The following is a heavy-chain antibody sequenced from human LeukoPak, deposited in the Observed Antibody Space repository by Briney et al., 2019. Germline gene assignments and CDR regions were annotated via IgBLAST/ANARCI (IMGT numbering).Heavy chain of an antibody. V-gene: IGHV4-39*07. CDR2: IYYSGST. D-gene: IGHD6-19*01. J-gene: IGHJ4*02. CDR3: ARDRSLLSVRYSSGWYLDY. Sequence: SETLSLTCTVSGGSISSSSYYWGWIRQPPGKGLEWIGSIYYSGSTYYNPSLKSRVTISVDTSKNQFSLKLSSVTAADTAVYYCARDRSLLSVRYSSGWYLDYWGQGTLVTVSS. CDR1: GGSISSSSYY.